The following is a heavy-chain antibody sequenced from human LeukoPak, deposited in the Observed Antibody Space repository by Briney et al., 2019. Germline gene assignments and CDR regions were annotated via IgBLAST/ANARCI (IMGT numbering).Heavy chain of an antibody. V-gene: IGHV1-18*01. CDR2: ISNFDGDT. CDR3: VRARGCSNCVLTDGFDS. J-gene: IGHJ3*01. CDR1: GRLFTSYG. D-gene: IGHD6-13*01. Sequence: ASVKVSCKASGRLFTSYGIAWVRQAPGEGLEWVGWISNFDGDTKVAENLQGRVTLTTDSSTSTAYMVLTNLKFDDTAVYYRVRARGCSNCVLTDGFDSWGQGTKVTVSS.